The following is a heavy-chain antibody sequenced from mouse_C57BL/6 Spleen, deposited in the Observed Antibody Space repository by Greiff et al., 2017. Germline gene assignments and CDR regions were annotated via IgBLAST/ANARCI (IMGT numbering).Heavy chain of an antibody. Sequence: QVQLQQPGAELVRPGTSVKLSCKASGYTFTSYWMHWVKQRPGQGLEWIGVIDPSDSYTNYNQKFKGKATLTVDTPSSTAYMQLSSLTSEDSAVYYCARGEGGTMDYWGQGTSVTVSS. CDR3: ARGEGGTMDY. J-gene: IGHJ4*01. CDR2: IDPSDSYT. V-gene: IGHV1-59*01. CDR1: GYTFTSYW.